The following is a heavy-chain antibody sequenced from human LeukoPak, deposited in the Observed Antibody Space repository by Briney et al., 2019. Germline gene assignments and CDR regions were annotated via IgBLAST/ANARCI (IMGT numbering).Heavy chain of an antibody. D-gene: IGHD3-22*01. CDR2: IWYDGSNK. CDR3: ARVGYYDSSGYEGSLDY. Sequence: PGRSLRLSCAASGFTFSSYGMHWVRQAPGKGLEWVAVIWYDGSNKYYADSVKGRFTISRDNSKNTLYLQMNSLRAEDTAVYYCARVGYYDSSGYEGSLDYWGQGTLVTVSS. V-gene: IGHV3-33*01. CDR1: GFTFSSYG. J-gene: IGHJ4*02.